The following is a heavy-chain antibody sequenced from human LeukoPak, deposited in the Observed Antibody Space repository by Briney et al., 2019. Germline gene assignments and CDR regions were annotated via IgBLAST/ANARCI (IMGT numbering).Heavy chain of an antibody. Sequence: SETLSLTCTVSGGSISSHYWSWIRQPPGKGLEWIGFIFYTGSTNYNPSLKSRLTISVDTSKNQFSLKLSSLTAADTAVYYCARGRYHYYGSGSALYYFNYWGQGTLVTVSS. CDR2: IFYTGST. CDR1: GGSISSHY. J-gene: IGHJ4*02. V-gene: IGHV4-59*11. D-gene: IGHD3-10*01. CDR3: ARGRYHYYGSGSALYYFNY.